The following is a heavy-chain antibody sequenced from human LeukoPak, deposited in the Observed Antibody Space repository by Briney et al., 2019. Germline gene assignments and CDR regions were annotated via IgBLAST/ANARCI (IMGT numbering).Heavy chain of an antibody. V-gene: IGHV3-74*01. CDR1: GFTFSSYW. Sequence: PGGSLRLSCEAPGFTFSSYWMHWVRQAPGKGLVWISRINVDGGTTDYADSVRGRFTISRDNAKNTLYLQMNNLRAEDTAVYYCARDMTGPLDYWGQGTLVTASS. J-gene: IGHJ4*02. D-gene: IGHD1-20*01. CDR2: INVDGGTT. CDR3: ARDMTGPLDY.